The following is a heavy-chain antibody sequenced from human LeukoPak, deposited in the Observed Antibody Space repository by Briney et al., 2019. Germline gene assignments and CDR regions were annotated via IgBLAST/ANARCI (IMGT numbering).Heavy chain of an antibody. CDR2: IKSKTDGGTT. CDR3: TTQWLLDAFDV. CDR1: GSTFSGSA. V-gene: IGHV3-15*01. Sequence: AGGSLRLSCAASGSTFSGSAMHWVRQASGKGLEWVGRIKSKTDGGTTDYAAPVKGRFTISRDDSKNTLYLQMNSLKTEDTAVYYCTTQWLLDAFDVWGQGTMVTVSS. J-gene: IGHJ3*01. D-gene: IGHD6-19*01.